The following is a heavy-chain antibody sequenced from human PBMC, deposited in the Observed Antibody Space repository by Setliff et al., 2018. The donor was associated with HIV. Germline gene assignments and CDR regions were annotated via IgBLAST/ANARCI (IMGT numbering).Heavy chain of an antibody. V-gene: IGHV4-39*01. CDR1: GDSINSRPYY. D-gene: IGHD2-21*02. CDR2: VFYSGST. J-gene: IGHJ4*02. CDR3: ARFPTVVTAPGF. Sequence: PSETLSLTCSVSGDSINSRPYYYGWLRQPPGKGLEWIGNVFYSGSTYYNPSLKSRVSMSIDTSRNQCSLKLTSVTAADTAVYFCARFPTVVTAPGFWGRGTLVTVSS.